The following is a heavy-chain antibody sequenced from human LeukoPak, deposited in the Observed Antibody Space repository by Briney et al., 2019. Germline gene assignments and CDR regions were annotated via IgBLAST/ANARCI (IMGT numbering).Heavy chain of an antibody. J-gene: IGHJ6*03. V-gene: IGHV4-4*07. CDR3: AREPYRLGGRYYYYYMDV. CDR1: GGSISSYY. CDR2: IYTSGST. Sequence: SETLSLTCTVSGGSISSYYWSWIRQPAGKGLEWIGRIYTSGSTNYDPSLKSRVTMSVDTSKNQFSLKLSSVTAADTAVYYCAREPYRLGGRYYYYYMDVWGKGTTVTVSS. D-gene: IGHD2-15*01.